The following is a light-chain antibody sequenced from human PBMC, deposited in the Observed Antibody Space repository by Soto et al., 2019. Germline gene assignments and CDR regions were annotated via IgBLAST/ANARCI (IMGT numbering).Light chain of an antibody. CDR1: QIVSGNY. CDR3: QQYGDSPRGT. J-gene: IGKJ4*01. Sequence: EVVLTQSPASLSLSPGERATLSCGASQIVSGNYLAWYQQKPGLAPRLLIYDASTRATGVPDRFRGSGSGTDFTLTINRLEPEDSAVYYCQQYGDSPRGTFGGGTKVEIK. V-gene: IGKV3D-20*01. CDR2: DAS.